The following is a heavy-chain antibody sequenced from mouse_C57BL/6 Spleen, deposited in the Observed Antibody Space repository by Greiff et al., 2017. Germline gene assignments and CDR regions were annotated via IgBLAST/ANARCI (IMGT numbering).Heavy chain of an antibody. J-gene: IGHJ1*03. D-gene: IGHD1-1*01. CDR2: IDPSDSYT. V-gene: IGHV1-69*01. CDR3: ARSYYGTWYFDV. CDR1: GYTFTSYW. Sequence: QVQLQQPGAELVMPGASVKLSCKASGYTFTSYWMHWVKQRPGQGLEWIGEIDPSDSYTNYNQKFKGKSTLTVDKSSSTAYMQLSSLTSEDSAVYYCARSYYGTWYFDVWGTGTTVTVSS.